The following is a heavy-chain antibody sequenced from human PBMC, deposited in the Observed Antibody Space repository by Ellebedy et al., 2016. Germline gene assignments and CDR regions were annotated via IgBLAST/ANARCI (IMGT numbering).Heavy chain of an antibody. CDR2: IYTSGST. CDR3: ARGLTIFGVVIDY. CDR1: GGSISSGSYY. J-gene: IGHJ4*02. V-gene: IGHV4-61*02. D-gene: IGHD3-3*01. Sequence: SETLSLXCTVSGGSISSGSYYWSWIRQPAGKGLEWIGRIYTSGSTNYNPSLKSRVTMSVDTSKNQFSLKLSSVTAADTAVYYCARGLTIFGVVIDYWGQGTLVTVSS.